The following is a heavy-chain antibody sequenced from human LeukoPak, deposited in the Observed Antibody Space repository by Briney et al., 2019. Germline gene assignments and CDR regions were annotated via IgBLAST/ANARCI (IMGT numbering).Heavy chain of an antibody. D-gene: IGHD3-9*01. J-gene: IGHJ4*02. CDR3: ARQSYYDILTGYGAPFDY. CDR2: IYPGDSDT. Sequence: GESLKISCKGSGYSFTSYWIGWVRPMPGKGLEWMGIIYPGDSDTRYSPSFQGQVTISADKSISTAYLQWSSLKASDTAMYYCARQSYYDILTGYGAPFDYWGQGTLVTVSS. V-gene: IGHV5-51*01. CDR1: GYSFTSYW.